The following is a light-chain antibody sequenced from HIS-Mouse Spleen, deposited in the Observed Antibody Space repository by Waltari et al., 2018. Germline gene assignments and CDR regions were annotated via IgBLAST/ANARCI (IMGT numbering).Light chain of an antibody. J-gene: IGLJ3*02. CDR2: RNN. CDR1: SSNIGSNY. CDR3: AAWDDSLSGPWV. Sequence: QSVLTQPPSASGTPGQSVTISCSGSSSNIGSNYVYWYQQLPGTAPKLLIYRNNQRPAGVPDRFSGSKSGTSASLGISGLRSEDEADYYCAAWDDSLSGPWVFGGGTKLTVL. V-gene: IGLV1-47*01.